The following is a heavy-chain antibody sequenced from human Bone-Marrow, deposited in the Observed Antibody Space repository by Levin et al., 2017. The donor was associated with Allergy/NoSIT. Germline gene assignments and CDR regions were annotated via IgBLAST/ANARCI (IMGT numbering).Heavy chain of an antibody. V-gene: IGHV3-30-3*01. CDR2: ISYDGSNK. D-gene: IGHD3-22*01. J-gene: IGHJ4*02. CDR1: GFTFSRYS. Sequence: GGSLRLSCAVSGFTFSRYSMHWVRQTPGKGLEWVALISYDGSNKYYADSVKGRFTISRDNSKNTLFLQMNSLRLEDTAVYFCATDADTGGYFFAYYFDYWGLGTLVTVSS. CDR3: ATDADTGGYFFAYYFDY.